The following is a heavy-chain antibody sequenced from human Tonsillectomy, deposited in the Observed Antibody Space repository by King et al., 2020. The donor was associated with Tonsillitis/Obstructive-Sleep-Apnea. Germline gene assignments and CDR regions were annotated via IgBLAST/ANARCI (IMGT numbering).Heavy chain of an antibody. J-gene: IGHJ5*02. CDR2: IYWDDDK. CDR1: GFSLSTSGVG. Sequence: TLKESSPTLVKPTQTLTLTCTFSGFSLSTSGVGVGWIRQPPGKALEWLALIYWDDDKRYSPSLKSRLTITKDTSKNQVVLTMTNIEPVDTATYYCAHRRPNYDILTGYYTEYNWFDPWGQGTLVTVSS. V-gene: IGHV2-5*02. D-gene: IGHD3-9*01. CDR3: AHRRPNYDILTGYYTEYNWFDP.